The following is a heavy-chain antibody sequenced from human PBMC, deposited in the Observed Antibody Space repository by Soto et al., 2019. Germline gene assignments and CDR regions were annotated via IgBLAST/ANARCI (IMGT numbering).Heavy chain of an antibody. CDR2: IIPIFGTA. J-gene: IGHJ4*02. CDR3: AFGVVIYYFDY. D-gene: IGHD3-3*01. CDR1: GGTFSSYA. Sequence: SVKVSCKSSGGTFSSYAISCVRQAPGQGLEWMGGIIPIFGTANYAQKFQGRVTITADESTSTAYMELSSLRSEDTAVYYCAFGVVIYYFDYWGQGTLVTVSS. V-gene: IGHV1-69*13.